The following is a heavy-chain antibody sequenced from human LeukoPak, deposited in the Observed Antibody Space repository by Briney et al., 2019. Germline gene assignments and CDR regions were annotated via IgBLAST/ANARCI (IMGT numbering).Heavy chain of an antibody. V-gene: IGHV3-7*01. D-gene: IGHD1-26*01. Sequence: GGSLRLSCAAYGFTFSGFWMSWVRQAPGKGLEWVANINQDGSEKYYVDSVKGRFTISRDNAKSSLYLQMNSLRAEDTAVYYCARDQVGPEDWGQGTLVTVSP. CDR2: INQDGSEK. CDR1: GFTFSGFW. CDR3: ARDQVGPED. J-gene: IGHJ4*02.